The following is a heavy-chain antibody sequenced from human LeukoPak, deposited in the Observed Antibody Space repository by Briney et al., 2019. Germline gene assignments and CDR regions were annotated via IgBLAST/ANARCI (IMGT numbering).Heavy chain of an antibody. CDR3: ARVGYSSSWRSGSAFDI. CDR1: GFTFSSYE. V-gene: IGHV3-48*03. CDR2: ISNSDSTI. J-gene: IGHJ3*02. D-gene: IGHD6-13*01. Sequence: PGGSLRLSCAASGFTFSSYEMNWVRQSPGKGLEWVSYISNSDSTIYYADSVKGRFTISRDNAQNSLYLQMNSLRAEDTAVYYCARVGYSSSWRSGSAFDIWGQGTMVTVSS.